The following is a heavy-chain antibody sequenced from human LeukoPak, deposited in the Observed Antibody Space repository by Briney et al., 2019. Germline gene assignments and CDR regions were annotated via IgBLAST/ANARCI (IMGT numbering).Heavy chain of an antibody. CDR3: AGPWAFDI. V-gene: IGHV3-30*14. Sequence: PGGSLRLSCAASGFTFSSYAMHWVRQAPGKGLEWVAVISYDGSNKYYADSVKGRFTISRDNSKNTLYLQMNSLRAEDTAVYYCAGPWAFDIWGQGTMVTVSS. CDR2: ISYDGSNK. CDR1: GFTFSSYA. J-gene: IGHJ3*02.